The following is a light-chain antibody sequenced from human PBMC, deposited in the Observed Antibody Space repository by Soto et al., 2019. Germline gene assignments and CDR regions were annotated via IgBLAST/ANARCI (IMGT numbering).Light chain of an antibody. V-gene: IGKV3-20*01. CDR2: DTS. Sequence: EIVLTQSPGTLSLSPGERAILSCRARQSFGNNYFAWYQQKPSQAPRLLIYDTSSRATGIPDRFSGGGSGTDFTLTISRLEPEDFAVYYCQQYGSSPYTFGQGTKLEIK. CDR3: QQYGSSPYT. CDR1: QSFGNNY. J-gene: IGKJ2*01.